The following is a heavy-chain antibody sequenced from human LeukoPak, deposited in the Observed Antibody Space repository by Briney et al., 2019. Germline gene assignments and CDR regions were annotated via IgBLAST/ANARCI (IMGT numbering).Heavy chain of an antibody. CDR2: IFYTGST. CDR3: ARSPGIWNEYGRLEY. CDR1: GDSISSGGHY. V-gene: IGHV4-31*03. Sequence: SETLSLTCTVSGDSISSGGHYWNWIRQRPGKGLEWIGYIFYTGSTYYNPSLKSRVAISVDTSKNQFSLKLSSATAADTAVYYCARSPGIWNEYGRLEYWGQGALVTVSS. D-gene: IGHD1-1*01. J-gene: IGHJ4*02.